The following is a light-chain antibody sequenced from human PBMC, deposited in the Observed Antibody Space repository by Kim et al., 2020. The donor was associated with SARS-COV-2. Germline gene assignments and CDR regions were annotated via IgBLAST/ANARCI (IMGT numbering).Light chain of an antibody. CDR3: QQNYKVPYP. CDR1: QSISDD. CDR2: GAS. V-gene: IGKV1-39*01. J-gene: IGKJ2*01. Sequence: ASEGDRVTITCRASQSISDDLNWYQQKPGKAPKLLIYGASSLQSGVPPRFSGSGSGTHFTLTISSLQPEDSATYYCQQNYKVPYPFGQGTKVDIK.